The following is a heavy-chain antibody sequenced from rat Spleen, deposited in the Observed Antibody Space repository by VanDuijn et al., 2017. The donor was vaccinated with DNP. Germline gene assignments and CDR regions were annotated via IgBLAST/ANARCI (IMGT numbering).Heavy chain of an antibody. D-gene: IGHD1-1*01. Sequence: EVQLVESGGGLVQPGRSLKLSCAASGFTFSNYYMSWVRQAPTKGLEWVASITNSGGGTYYRNSVKGRFTISRDNAKSTLYLQMDSLRSEDTATYFCTRDSGDWYFDFWGPGTMVTVSS. J-gene: IGHJ1*01. CDR1: GFTFSNYY. CDR2: ITNSGGGT. V-gene: IGHV5S23*01. CDR3: TRDSGDWYFDF.